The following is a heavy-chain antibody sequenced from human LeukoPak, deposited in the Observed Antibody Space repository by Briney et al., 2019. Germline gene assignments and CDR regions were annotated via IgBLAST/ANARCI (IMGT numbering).Heavy chain of an antibody. J-gene: IGHJ4*02. D-gene: IGHD5-12*01. V-gene: IGHV4-34*01. CDR1: GGTFSGYC. CDR2: INHSGST. Sequence: SETLSLSCAVSGGTFSGYCWSWIRQPPGKGLEWIGEINHSGSTNYNASLKSRVTISGDTSKNQFSLKLSSVTAADTAVYYCARGLRLYRGYNFLSYWGQGPLVTVSS. CDR3: ARGLRLYRGYNFLSY.